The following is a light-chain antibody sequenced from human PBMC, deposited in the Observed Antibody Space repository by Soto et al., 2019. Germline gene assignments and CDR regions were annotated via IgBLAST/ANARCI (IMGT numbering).Light chain of an antibody. CDR1: QDINIY. V-gene: IGKV1-33*01. CDR3: LQYDNLPL. Sequence: DIQMTQSPSSLSASVGDRVTVTCQASQDINIYLNWYQQKPGKAPKLLIYDASNLETGVPSRFSGSGSGTDFTFTISSLQPEDIATYFCLQYDNLPLFGGGTKVEIK. J-gene: IGKJ4*01. CDR2: DAS.